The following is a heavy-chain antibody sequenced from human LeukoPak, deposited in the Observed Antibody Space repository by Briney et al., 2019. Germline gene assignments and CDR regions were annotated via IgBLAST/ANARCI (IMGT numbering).Heavy chain of an antibody. CDR2: INPNSGGT. CDR1: GYTFTSYY. Sequence: ASVKVSCKASGYTFTSYYMHWVRQAPGQGLEWMGWINPNSGGTNYAQKFQGRVTMTRDTSISTAYMELSRLRSDDTAVYYCARVDAEYSSSWFDYWGQGTLVTVSS. CDR3: ARVDAEYSSSWFDY. V-gene: IGHV1-2*02. D-gene: IGHD6-13*01. J-gene: IGHJ4*02.